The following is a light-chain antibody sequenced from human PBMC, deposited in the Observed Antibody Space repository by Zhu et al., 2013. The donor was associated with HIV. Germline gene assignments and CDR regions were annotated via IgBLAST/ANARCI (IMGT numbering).Light chain of an antibody. CDR2: AAS. Sequence: DIVMTQSPLSLPVTPGEPASISCRSSQSLLHSNGYTYLDWYLQKPGQSPQLLIYAASTLQSGVPSRFSGSGSGTDFTLTISSLQPEDFAAYYCQQSHRIPLTFAGGTKVEIK. V-gene: IGKV2-28*01. J-gene: IGKJ4*01. CDR3: QQSHRIPLT. CDR1: QSLLHSNGYTY.